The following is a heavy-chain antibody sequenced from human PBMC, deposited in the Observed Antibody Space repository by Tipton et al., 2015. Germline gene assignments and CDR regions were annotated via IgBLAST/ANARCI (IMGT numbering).Heavy chain of an antibody. CDR1: GDSISNSHNF. J-gene: IGHJ5*02. Sequence: TLSLTCNVSGDSISNSHNFWSWIRQSPGKGLEWIGSVVYRGGTYYSPLLKSRVTISIDAAQNHISLKMTSVTAADTAVYSCARHRGSLWAEFDPWGQGTLVTVSS. V-gene: IGHV4-39*01. D-gene: IGHD3-10*01. CDR3: ARHRGSLWAEFDP. CDR2: VVYRGGT.